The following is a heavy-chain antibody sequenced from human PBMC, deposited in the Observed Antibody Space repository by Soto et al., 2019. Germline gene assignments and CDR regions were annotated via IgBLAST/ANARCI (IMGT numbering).Heavy chain of an antibody. CDR3: ARDDAFDI. CDR1: GGSISSYY. CDR2: IYYSGST. Sequence: QVQLQESGPGLVKPSETLSLTCTVSGGSISSYYWSWIRQPPGKGLEWIGHIYYSGSTNYSPSLKSRLTISVDTSKSQFSLRLSSVTAADTAVYLCARDDAFDIWGQGTMVTVSS. V-gene: IGHV4-59*08. J-gene: IGHJ3*02. D-gene: IGHD3-10*01.